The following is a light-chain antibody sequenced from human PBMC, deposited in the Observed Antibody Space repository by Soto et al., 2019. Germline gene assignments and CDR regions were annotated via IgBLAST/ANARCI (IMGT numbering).Light chain of an antibody. Sequence: EIVLTQSPGTLSLSPGERATLSCRASQSVSNNYLAWYQQKPGQAPRLLIYGASNRATGIPSRFSGSGSGTDFTLTISSLQPEDFATYYCQQSYSTPTFGQGTRLEIK. J-gene: IGKJ5*01. V-gene: IGKV3-20*01. CDR3: QQSYSTPT. CDR1: QSVSNNY. CDR2: GAS.